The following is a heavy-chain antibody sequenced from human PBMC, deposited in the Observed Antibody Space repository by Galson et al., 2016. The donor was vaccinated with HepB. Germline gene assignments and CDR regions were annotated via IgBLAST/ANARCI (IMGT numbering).Heavy chain of an antibody. D-gene: IGHD1-14*01. V-gene: IGHV3-23*01. CDR3: AKGPTGYYYYGMDV. Sequence: SLRLSCAASGFTFDDYAMHWVRQAPGKGLEWVSGIGGSGGSINYADSVKGRLTISRDNPKNTLSLQMNSLRAEDTAVYYCAKGPTGYYYYGMDVWGQGTTVTVSS. J-gene: IGHJ6*02. CDR2: IGGSGGSI. CDR1: GFTFDDYA.